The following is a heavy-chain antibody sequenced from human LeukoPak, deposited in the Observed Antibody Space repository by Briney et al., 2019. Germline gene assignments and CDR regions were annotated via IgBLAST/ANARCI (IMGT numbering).Heavy chain of an antibody. CDR2: INSDGSST. J-gene: IGHJ4*02. Sequence: GGSLRLSCPASGFTFRSHWMPGVRQAPGKGLVWVSRINSDGSSTSYADSVKGRFTISRDNAKNTLYLQMNSLRAEDTAVYYWARGRWELPTAVESWGQGTLVTVSS. CDR1: GFTFRSHW. D-gene: IGHD1-26*01. CDR3: ARGRWELPTAVES. V-gene: IGHV3-74*01.